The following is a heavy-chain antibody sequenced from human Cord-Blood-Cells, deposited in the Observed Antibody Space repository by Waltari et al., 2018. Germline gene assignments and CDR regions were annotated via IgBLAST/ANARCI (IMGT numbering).Heavy chain of an antibody. Sequence: QVQLQQWGAGLLKPSETLSLTCAVYGGSFSGYYWSWIRQPPGKGLEWIGEINHSGSANYTPSLKSRVTISVDTSKSQCSRKLGSVAAADTAVYYCARHGAGYCSSTSCYENWFDPWGQGTLVTVSS. D-gene: IGHD2-2*01. CDR2: INHSGSA. CDR3: ARHGAGYCSSTSCYENWFDP. V-gene: IGHV4-34*01. J-gene: IGHJ5*02. CDR1: GGSFSGYY.